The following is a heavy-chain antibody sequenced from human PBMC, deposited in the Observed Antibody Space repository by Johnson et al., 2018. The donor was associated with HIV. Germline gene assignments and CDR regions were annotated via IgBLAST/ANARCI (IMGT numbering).Heavy chain of an antibody. J-gene: IGHJ3*02. V-gene: IGHV3-33*06. CDR1: GVIFSSYG. CDR2: IWNDGSDK. D-gene: IGHD5-18*01. CDR3: AKDRTIHDAFDI. Sequence: QVQLVESGGGVVQPGRSLRLSCAASGVIFSSYGMHWVRQAPGKGLEWVALIWNDGSDKYYADSVKGRFTISRDNSRNTLYLQMNSLRDEDKAVYYCAKDRTIHDAFDIWGQGTMVTVSS.